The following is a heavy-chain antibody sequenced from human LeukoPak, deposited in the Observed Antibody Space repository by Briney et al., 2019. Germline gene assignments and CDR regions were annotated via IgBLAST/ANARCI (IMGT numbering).Heavy chain of an antibody. CDR1: GYTFTTSG. CDR2: NSADNGIT. CDR3: ARVKQLWRDYYLDY. Sequence: ASVKVSCKASGYTFTTSGINWVRQAPGQGLEWLGCNSADNGITRYAQKFQGRVTLISDTSTNTAYMELRNLRSDDTAVYYCARVKQLWRDYYLDYWGQGTLVTVSS. D-gene: IGHD5-18*01. J-gene: IGHJ4*02. V-gene: IGHV1-18*01.